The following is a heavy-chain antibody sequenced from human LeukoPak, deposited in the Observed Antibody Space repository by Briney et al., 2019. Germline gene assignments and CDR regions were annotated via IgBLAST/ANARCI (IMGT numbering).Heavy chain of an antibody. J-gene: IGHJ5*02. V-gene: IGHV3-74*01. CDR1: GFTFSSYW. CDR2: INSDGSSR. D-gene: IGHD6-19*01. Sequence: PGGSLRLSCAASGFTFSSYWMHGVRHVPGKGLVWVSGINSDGSSRSYVDSVTGRFTISRDNAKNTLYLQLDSLRAEDTAVYYCARGLAVAGSSWFDPWGQGTLVSVSS. CDR3: ARGLAVAGSSWFDP.